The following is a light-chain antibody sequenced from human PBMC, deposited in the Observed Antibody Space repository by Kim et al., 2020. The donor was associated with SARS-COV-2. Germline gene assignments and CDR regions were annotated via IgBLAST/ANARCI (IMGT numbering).Light chain of an antibody. V-gene: IGKV1-39*01. Sequence: ASVGDTVNISCRTSQVISDFLNWYQHRPGKVPRLLIYSASTLHDGVSSRFGGSGYGTEFSLTITNLQHEDFATYYCQQSYSTLEYTVGPGTKLEI. CDR1: QVISDF. CDR2: SAS. J-gene: IGKJ2*01. CDR3: QQSYSTLEYT.